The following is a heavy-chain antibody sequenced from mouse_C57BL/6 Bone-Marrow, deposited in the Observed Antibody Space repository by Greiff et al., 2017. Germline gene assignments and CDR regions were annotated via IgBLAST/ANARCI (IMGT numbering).Heavy chain of an antibody. J-gene: IGHJ4*01. CDR3: ARGYYGSSYDYAMDY. CDR1: GYTFTSYD. V-gene: IGHV1-85*01. D-gene: IGHD1-1*01. CDR2: IYPRDGST. Sequence: QVHVKQSGPELVKPGASVKLSCKASGYTFTSYDINWVKQRPGQGLEWIGWIYPRDGSTKYNEKFKGKATLTVDTSSSTAYMELHSLTSEDSAVYFCARGYYGSSYDYAMDYWGQGTSVTVSS.